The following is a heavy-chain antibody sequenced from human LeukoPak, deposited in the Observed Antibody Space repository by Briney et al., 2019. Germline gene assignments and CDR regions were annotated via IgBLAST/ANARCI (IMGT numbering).Heavy chain of an antibody. CDR2: INAGNGNT. Sequence: ASVKVSCKASGYTFTSYAMHWVRQAPGQRLEWMGWINAGNGNTKYSQKFQGRVTITGDTSASTAYMELSSLRSEDTAVYYCARDARVTGSISAFDIWGQGTMVTVSS. J-gene: IGHJ3*02. CDR3: ARDARVTGSISAFDI. D-gene: IGHD1-26*01. CDR1: GYTFTSYA. V-gene: IGHV1-3*01.